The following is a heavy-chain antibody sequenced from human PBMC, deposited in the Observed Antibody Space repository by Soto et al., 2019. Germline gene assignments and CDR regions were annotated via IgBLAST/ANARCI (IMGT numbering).Heavy chain of an antibody. Sequence: PGGSLRLACAASGLAFSRDSMNWVRQAPGQGGEWVSSISTSRSSISYAASVKGRFTISRDNAKSSLYLQMHSLRAEDTAVYYCARMASAGITWFDPWGQGTLVTVSS. CDR3: ARMASAGITWFDP. J-gene: IGHJ5*02. CDR2: ISTSRSSI. CDR1: GLAFSRDS. V-gene: IGHV3-21*01. D-gene: IGHD6-13*01.